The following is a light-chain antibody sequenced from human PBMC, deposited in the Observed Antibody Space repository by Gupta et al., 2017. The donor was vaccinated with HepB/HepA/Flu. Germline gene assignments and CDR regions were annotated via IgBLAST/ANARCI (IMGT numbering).Light chain of an antibody. CDR1: EEISNY. J-gene: IGKJ4*01. CDR2: DAS. CDR3: QQYYEDPLT. Sequence: DIQMPQSPPSLSASVGARVTITCQASEEISNYLSWYQQKPGKAPNLLIYDASQLETGVPSRFRGGGSGGDFTLTISSLHPEDIATYCCQQYYEDPLTFGGGTKVDMK. V-gene: IGKV1-33*01.